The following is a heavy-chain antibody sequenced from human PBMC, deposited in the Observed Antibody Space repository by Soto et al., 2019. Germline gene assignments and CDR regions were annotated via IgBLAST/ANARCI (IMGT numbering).Heavy chain of an antibody. CDR3: AKDRSGSGRDGST. D-gene: IGHD3-3*01. CDR2: ISGSGGST. J-gene: IGHJ4*02. V-gene: IGHV3-23*01. CDR1: GFTFSSYV. Sequence: EVQLLESGGGLVQPGGSGRLSCAASGFTFSSYVMAWVRQGPGKGLEWVSGISGSGGSTYYADSVKGRFTISRDNSKNTRYLLMNSLRAEDKALDYCAKDRSGSGRDGSTWGQGTLVTVSS.